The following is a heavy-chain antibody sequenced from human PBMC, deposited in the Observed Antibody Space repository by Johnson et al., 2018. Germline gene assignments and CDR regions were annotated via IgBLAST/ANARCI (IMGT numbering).Heavy chain of an antibody. J-gene: IGHJ6*02. V-gene: IGHV3-33*01. D-gene: IGHD6-19*01. Sequence: QVQLVQSGGGVVQXGRSLRLXCAASGFTFSKYGMHWVRQAPGKGLEWVALIWYDGSNKYYADSVKGRFTIPRDNSKNTLYLQMSGLRAEDTGMYYCGRDPSSNYSYAMDVGGQGTTVTVSS. CDR3: GRDPSSNYSYAMDV. CDR2: IWYDGSNK. CDR1: GFTFSKYG.